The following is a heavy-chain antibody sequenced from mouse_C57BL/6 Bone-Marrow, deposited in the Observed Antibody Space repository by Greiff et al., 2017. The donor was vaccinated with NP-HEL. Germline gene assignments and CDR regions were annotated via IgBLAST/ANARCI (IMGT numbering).Heavy chain of an antibody. J-gene: IGHJ2*01. Sequence: QVQLQQSGAELARPGASVKLSCKASGYTFTSYGISWVKQRTGQGLEWIGEIYPRSGNTYYNEKFKGKATLTAVKSSSTAYMELRSLTSEDSAVYFCARGRVLRAFDYWGQGTTLTVSS. CDR1: GYTFTSYG. CDR3: ARGRVLRAFDY. CDR2: IYPRSGNT. V-gene: IGHV1-81*01. D-gene: IGHD1-1*01.